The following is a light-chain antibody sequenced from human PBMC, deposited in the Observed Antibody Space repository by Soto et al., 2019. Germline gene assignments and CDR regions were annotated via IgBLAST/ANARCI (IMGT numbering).Light chain of an antibody. Sequence: QSALTQPRSVSGSPGQSVTISCTGTSSDVDAYNYVSWYQQHPGKAPKLIIFDVNKRPSGVPDRLSGSKSDITASLTISGLQAEDEADYFCCSYGGSYTWVFGGGTKVTVL. CDR2: DVN. CDR3: CSYGGSYTWV. J-gene: IGLJ3*02. CDR1: SSDVDAYNY. V-gene: IGLV2-11*01.